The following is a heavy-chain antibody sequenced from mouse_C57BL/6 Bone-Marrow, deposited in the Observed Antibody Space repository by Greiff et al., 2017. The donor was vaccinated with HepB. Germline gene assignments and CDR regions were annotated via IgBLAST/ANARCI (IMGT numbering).Heavy chain of an antibody. CDR1: GYTFTDYY. D-gene: IGHD1-1*01. J-gene: IGHJ3*01. V-gene: IGHV1-19*01. Sequence: VQLQQSGPVLVKPGASVKMSCKASGYTFTDYYMNWVKQSHGKSLEWIGVINPYNGGTSYNQKFKGKATLTVDKSSSTAYMELNSLTSEDSAVYYCARSIYYYGSSYVWFAYWGQGTLVTVSA. CDR3: ARSIYYYGSSYVWFAY. CDR2: INPYNGGT.